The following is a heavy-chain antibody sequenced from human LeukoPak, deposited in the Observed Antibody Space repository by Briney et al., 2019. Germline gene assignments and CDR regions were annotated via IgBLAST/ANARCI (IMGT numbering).Heavy chain of an antibody. CDR3: SRDASGEYYCDSSGYYRLPHYFDY. J-gene: IGHJ4*02. Sequence: ASVKVSCKASGYTFTSYGISWVRQAPGQGLEWMGWISAYNGNTNYAQKLQGRVTMTTDTSTSTAYMELRSLRSDDTAVYYCSRDASGEYYCDSSGYYRLPHYFDYWGQGTLVTVSS. D-gene: IGHD3-22*01. CDR2: ISAYNGNT. V-gene: IGHV1-18*01. CDR1: GYTFTSYG.